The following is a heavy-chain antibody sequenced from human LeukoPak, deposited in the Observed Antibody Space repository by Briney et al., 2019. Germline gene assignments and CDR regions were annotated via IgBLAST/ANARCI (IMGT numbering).Heavy chain of an antibody. Sequence: GGSLRLSCAASGFTFSSYWMSWVRQAPGKGLEWVANIKQDGSEKYYVDSVKGRFTISRDNAKNSLYLQMNSLRAEDTAVYYCAREGGDILTGYYYYFDYWGQGTLVTVSS. D-gene: IGHD3-9*01. CDR2: IKQDGSEK. J-gene: IGHJ4*02. V-gene: IGHV3-7*04. CDR3: AREGGDILTGYYYYFDY. CDR1: GFTFSSYW.